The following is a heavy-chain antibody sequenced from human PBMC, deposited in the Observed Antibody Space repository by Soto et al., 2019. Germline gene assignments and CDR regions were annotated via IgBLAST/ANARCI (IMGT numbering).Heavy chain of an antibody. CDR3: ARGGEFWSGYYYYYYGMDA. J-gene: IGHJ6*02. CDR2: INPSGGST. V-gene: IGHV1-46*01. Sequence: ASVKVSCKASGYTFTSYYMHWVRQAPGQGLEWMGIINPSGGSTSYAQKFQGRVTMTRDTSTSTVYMELSSLRSEDTAVYYCARGGEFWSGYYYYYYGMDAWGQGTTVTVSS. D-gene: IGHD3-3*01. CDR1: GYTFTSYY.